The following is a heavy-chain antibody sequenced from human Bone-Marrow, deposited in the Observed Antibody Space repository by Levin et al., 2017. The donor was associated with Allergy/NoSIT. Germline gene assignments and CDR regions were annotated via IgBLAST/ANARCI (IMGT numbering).Heavy chain of an antibody. D-gene: IGHD3-3*01. V-gene: IGHV1-69*13. CDR2: IIPIFGTA. CDR3: AREGGDFWSGYTDNRKSYYFDY. Sequence: SVKVSCKASGGTFSSYAISWVRQAPGQGLEWMGGIIPIFGTANYAQTFQGRVTITADESTSTAYMELSSLRSEDTAVYYCAREGGDFWSGYTDNRKSYYFDYWGQGTLVTVSS. J-gene: IGHJ4*02. CDR1: GGTFSSYA.